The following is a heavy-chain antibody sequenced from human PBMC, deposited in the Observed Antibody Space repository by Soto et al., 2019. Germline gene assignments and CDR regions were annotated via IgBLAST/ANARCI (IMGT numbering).Heavy chain of an antibody. V-gene: IGHV3-30-3*01. Sequence: SLRLSCAASVFTFSSYAMHWVRQAPGKGLEWVAVISYDGSNKYYADSVKGRFTISRDNSKNTLYLQMNSLRAEDTAVYYCARDLGYSSSFYYYYYYGMDVWGQGTTVTVSS. D-gene: IGHD6-6*01. CDR3: ARDLGYSSSFYYYYYYGMDV. J-gene: IGHJ6*02. CDR2: ISYDGSNK. CDR1: VFTFSSYA.